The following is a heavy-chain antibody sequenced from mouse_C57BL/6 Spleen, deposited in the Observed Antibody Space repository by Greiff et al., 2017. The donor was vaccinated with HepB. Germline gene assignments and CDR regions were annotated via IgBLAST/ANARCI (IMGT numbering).Heavy chain of an antibody. V-gene: IGHV1-55*01. CDR2: IYPGSGST. J-gene: IGHJ3*01. CDR1: GYTFTSYW. D-gene: IGHD2-4*01. CDR3: AIYYEYGAWFAY. Sequence: VKLQQPGAELVKPGASVKMSCKASGYTFTSYWITWVKQRPGQGLEWIGDIYPGSGSTNYNEKVKSKATLTGDTSYSTAYMQLSSLTSADSAVYYCAIYYEYGAWFAYWGQGTLVTVSA.